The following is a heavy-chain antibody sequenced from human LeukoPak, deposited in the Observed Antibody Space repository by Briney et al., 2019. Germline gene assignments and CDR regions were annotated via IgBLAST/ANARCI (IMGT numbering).Heavy chain of an antibody. D-gene: IGHD6-13*01. CDR3: ARGKNSSTWGAFDY. J-gene: IGHJ4*02. CDR2: IYSGGST. Sequence: GGSLRLSCAASGFTVSSNYMSWVRKAPGKGLEWVSVIYSGGSTYYADSVKGRFTISRDNSKNTLYLQMNSLRVEDTAVYYCARGKNSSTWGAFDYWGQGALVTVSS. CDR1: GFTVSSNY. V-gene: IGHV3-53*01.